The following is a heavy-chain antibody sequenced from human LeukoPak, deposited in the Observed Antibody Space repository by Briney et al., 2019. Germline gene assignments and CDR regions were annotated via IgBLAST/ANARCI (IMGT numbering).Heavy chain of an antibody. V-gene: IGHV4-4*02. Sequence: KSSETLSLTCAVSGASISSSNWWSWVRQPPGKGLEWIGEIYYSGSTNYNPSLKSRVTISVDTSKNQFSLKLSSVTAADTAVYYCARHLYGDYANFDYWGQGTLVTVSS. CDR2: IYYSGST. CDR3: ARHLYGDYANFDY. CDR1: GASISSSNW. J-gene: IGHJ4*02. D-gene: IGHD4-17*01.